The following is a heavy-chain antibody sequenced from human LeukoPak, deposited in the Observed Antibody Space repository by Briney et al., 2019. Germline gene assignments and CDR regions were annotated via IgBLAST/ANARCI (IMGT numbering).Heavy chain of an antibody. CDR2: TYYRSKWYN. V-gene: IGHV6-1*01. CDR3: ARGLWYYGSGSYYYVGAFDI. D-gene: IGHD3-10*01. Sequence: SQTLSLTCAISGDSVSSNSAAWNWIRQSPSRGLEWLGRTYYRSKWYNDYAVSVKSRITINPDTSKNQFSLQLNSVTPEDTAVYYCARGLWYYGSGSYYYVGAFDIWGQGTMVTVSS. J-gene: IGHJ3*02. CDR1: GDSVSSNSAA.